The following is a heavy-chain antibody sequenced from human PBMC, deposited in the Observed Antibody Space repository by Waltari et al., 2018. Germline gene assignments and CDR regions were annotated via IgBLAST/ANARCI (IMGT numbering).Heavy chain of an antibody. J-gene: IGHJ6*03. CDR2: INPNSGGT. CDR1: GYTFTGYY. V-gene: IGHV1-2*02. CDR3: ARAGAPRQRAYYMDV. Sequence: QVQLVQSGAEVKKPGASVKVSCKASGYTFTGYYMHWVRQAPGQGLEWRGGINPNSGGTNYAQKFQGRVTMTRDTSISTAYMELSRLRSDDTAVYYCARAGAPRQRAYYMDVWGKGTTVTISS. D-gene: IGHD1-1*01.